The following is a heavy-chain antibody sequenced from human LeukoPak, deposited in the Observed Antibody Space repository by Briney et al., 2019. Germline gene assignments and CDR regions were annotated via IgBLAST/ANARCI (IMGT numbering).Heavy chain of an antibody. Sequence: GGSLRLSCAASGFIFSTYAMSWVRQAPGKGLEWVSAISSSGGYTYYADSVKGWFTISRDNSKNTLYLQMNSLRAEDTAVYYCARSVSSRFTSPRRPYYFDSWGQGTLVTVSS. CDR2: ISSSGGYT. D-gene: IGHD3-10*01. V-gene: IGHV3-23*01. J-gene: IGHJ4*02. CDR1: GFIFSTYA. CDR3: ARSVSSRFTSPRRPYYFDS.